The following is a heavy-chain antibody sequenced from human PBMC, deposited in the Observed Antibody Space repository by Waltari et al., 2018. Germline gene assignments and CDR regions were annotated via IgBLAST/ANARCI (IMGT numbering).Heavy chain of an antibody. CDR3: AKSSGSYRYTDVFDI. V-gene: IGHV3-43D*03. Sequence: EVQLVESGGVVVQSGGSLRLSCAASGFTFDDYAMHWVRQAPGKGLEWVSLISWDGGSTYYADSVKGRFTISRDNSKNSLYLQMNSLRAEDTALYYCAKSSGSYRYTDVFDIWGQGTMVTVSS. J-gene: IGHJ3*02. D-gene: IGHD3-16*02. CDR1: GFTFDDYA. CDR2: ISWDGGST.